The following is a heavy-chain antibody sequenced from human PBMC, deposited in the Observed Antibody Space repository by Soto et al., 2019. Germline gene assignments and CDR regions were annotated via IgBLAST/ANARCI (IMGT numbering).Heavy chain of an antibody. CDR3: ARLLRPSDSERYYMDV. Sequence: QVQLQESGPGLVKPSETLSLICTVSGGSITTYYWSWIRQPPGKGLEWIGYIHYSGNTDYNPFLKSRPNTSVDRSKNQLTLNLSSVTAADTAVYYCARLLRPSDSERYYMDVWGKGTTVTVSS. CDR1: GGSITTYY. CDR2: IHYSGNT. D-gene: IGHD2-15*01. J-gene: IGHJ6*03. V-gene: IGHV4-59*08.